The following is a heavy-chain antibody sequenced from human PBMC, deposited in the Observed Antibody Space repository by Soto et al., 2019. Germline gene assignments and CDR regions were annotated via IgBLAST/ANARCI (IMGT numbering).Heavy chain of an antibody. CDR2: IIPIFGTA. V-gene: IGHV1-69*01. CDR3: ARDRLAYCGGDCYSGFDY. CDR1: GGTFSSYA. D-gene: IGHD2-21*02. Sequence: QVQLVQSGAEVKKPGSSVKVSCKASGGTFSSYAISWVRQAPGQGLEWMGGIIPIFGTANYAQKFQGRVTITADGSTSTAYMELSSLRSEDTAVYYCARDRLAYCGGDCYSGFDYWGQGTLVTVSS. J-gene: IGHJ4*02.